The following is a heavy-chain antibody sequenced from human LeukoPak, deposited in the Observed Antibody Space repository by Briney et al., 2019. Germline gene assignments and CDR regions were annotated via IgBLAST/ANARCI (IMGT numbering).Heavy chain of an antibody. D-gene: IGHD3-22*01. CDR3: ARDKSVYYDTSGSRFDH. J-gene: IGHJ4*02. CDR1: GFTFSSYW. CDR2: IKQDGSEK. V-gene: IGHV3-7*01. Sequence: GGSLRLSCAASGFTFSSYWMSWVRQAPGKGLEWVANIKQDGSEKYYVDSVKGRFTISRDNAKNSLYLQMNSLRAEDTAVYYCARDKSVYYDTSGSRFDHWGQGTLVTVSS.